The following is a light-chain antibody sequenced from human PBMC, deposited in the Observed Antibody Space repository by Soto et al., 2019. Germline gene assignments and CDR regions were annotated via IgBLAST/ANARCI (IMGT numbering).Light chain of an antibody. CDR2: KAS. CDR3: QHYTDYSRT. Sequence: DVQLTQSPPTLSASVGDSVTITCRASQSISNWLAWYQQKPGKAPNLLIYKASSLEFGVPSRFRGGGSGTKFTLTISSLQPDDFATYYRQHYTDYSRTFGQGTKVEIK. V-gene: IGKV1-5*03. J-gene: IGKJ1*01. CDR1: QSISNW.